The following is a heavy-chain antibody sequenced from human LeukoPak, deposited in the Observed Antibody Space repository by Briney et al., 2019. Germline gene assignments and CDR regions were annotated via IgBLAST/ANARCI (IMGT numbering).Heavy chain of an antibody. V-gene: IGHV3-23*01. CDR2: ISGSCGST. CDR1: GFTFSSYA. D-gene: IGHD3-10*01. Sequence: GGSLRLSCAASGFTFSSYAMSWVRQAPGKGLEWVSAISGSCGSTYYADSVKGRFTISRDNSKNTLYLQMNSLRAEDTAVYYCAKSTYGSPEGYWGQGTLVTVSS. CDR3: AKSTYGSPEGY. J-gene: IGHJ4*02.